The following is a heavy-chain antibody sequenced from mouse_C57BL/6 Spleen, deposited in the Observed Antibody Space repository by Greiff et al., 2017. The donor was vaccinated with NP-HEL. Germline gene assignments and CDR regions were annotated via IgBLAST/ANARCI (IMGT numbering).Heavy chain of an antibody. J-gene: IGHJ2*01. V-gene: IGHV5-15*04. CDR3: ARHRDYGSGGYFDY. D-gene: IGHD1-1*01. CDR1: GFTFSDYG. Sequence: EVMLVESGGGLVQPGGSLKLSCAASGFTFSDYGMAWVRQAPRKGPEWVAFISNLAYSIYYADTVTGRFTISRENAKNTLYLEMSSLRSEDTAMYYCARHRDYGSGGYFDYWGQGTTLTVSS. CDR2: ISNLAYSI.